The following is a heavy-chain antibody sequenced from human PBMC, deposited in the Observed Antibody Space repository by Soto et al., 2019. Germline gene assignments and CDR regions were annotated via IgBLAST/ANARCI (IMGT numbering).Heavy chain of an antibody. D-gene: IGHD6-13*01. CDR2: MNAKNGNT. Sequence: ASVKVSCKASGYTFTSYDINWVRQATGQGLEWMGWMNAKNGNTDYAEKFHGRVTMTKNTSTSTGYMELRSLRSDDTAMYYCVRAAITATGTRYFIHWGLGTLVTVSS. J-gene: IGHJ1*01. CDR1: GYTFTSYD. CDR3: VRAAITATGTRYFIH. V-gene: IGHV1-8*01.